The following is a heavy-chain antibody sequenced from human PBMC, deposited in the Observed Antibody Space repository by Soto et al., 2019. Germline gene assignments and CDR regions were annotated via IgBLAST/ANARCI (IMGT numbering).Heavy chain of an antibody. J-gene: IGHJ4*02. V-gene: IGHV1-69*05. CDR1: GGTFSSYA. CDR2: IIPIFGTA. CDR3: ARDLRDGYNLPTI. D-gene: IGHD5-12*01. Sequence: SVKVSCKASGGTFSSYAISWVRQAPGQGLEWMGGIIPIFGTANYAQKFQGRVTITTDESTSTAYMELSSLRSEDTAVYYCARDLRDGYNLPTIWGQGTLVTVSS.